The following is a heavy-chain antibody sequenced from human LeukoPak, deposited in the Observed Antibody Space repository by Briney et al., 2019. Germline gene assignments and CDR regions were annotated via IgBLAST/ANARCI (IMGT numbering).Heavy chain of an antibody. CDR2: IYTSGST. CDR1: GGSISSGSYY. CDR3: ARDQGYCSSTSCPNWYFDL. J-gene: IGHJ2*01. Sequence: SETLSLTCTVSGGSISSGSYYWSWIRQPAGKGLEWIGRIYTSGSTNYNPSLKSRVTISVDTSKNQFSLKLSSVTAADTAVYYCARDQGYCSSTSCPNWYFDLWGRGTLVTVSS. V-gene: IGHV4-61*02. D-gene: IGHD2-2*01.